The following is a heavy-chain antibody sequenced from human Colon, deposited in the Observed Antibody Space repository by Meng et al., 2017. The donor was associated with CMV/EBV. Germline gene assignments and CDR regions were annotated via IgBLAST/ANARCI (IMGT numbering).Heavy chain of an antibody. CDR3: ARDFGGPADS. CDR2: INVDGRTT. CDR1: GFSVYSHW. Sequence: LSCAVSGFSVYSHWMHWVRQAPGTGLVWVSRINVDGRTTNYGASVRGRFTISRDKAKNTLYLQMNSLRAEDTAVYYCARDFGGPADSWGQGTLVTVSS. J-gene: IGHJ4*02. D-gene: IGHD3-16*01. V-gene: IGHV3-74*01.